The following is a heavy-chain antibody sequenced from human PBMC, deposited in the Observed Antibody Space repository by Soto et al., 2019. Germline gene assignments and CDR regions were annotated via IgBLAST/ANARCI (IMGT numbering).Heavy chain of an antibody. V-gene: IGHV3-9*01. D-gene: IGHD3-10*01. CDR1: GFTFDDYA. CDR2: ISWNSGSI. Sequence: EVQLVESGGGLVQPGRSLRLSCAASGFTFDDYAMHWVRQAPGKGLEWVSGISWNSGSIGYADSVKGRFTISRDNAKKSLYLQLNSLRAEDTALYYCAKGPPKWFGELLKITGYYFDYWGQGTLVTVSS. J-gene: IGHJ4*02. CDR3: AKGPPKWFGELLKITGYYFDY.